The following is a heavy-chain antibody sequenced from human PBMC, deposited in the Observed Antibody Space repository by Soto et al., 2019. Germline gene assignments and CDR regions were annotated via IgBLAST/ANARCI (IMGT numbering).Heavy chain of an antibody. Sequence: QITLKESGPTLVNPTQTLTLTCTVSGFSLSTSGEGVHWIRQPPGKALEWLALIYWDDDKRYSPSLKSRLTITKDTSKNQVVLTMTNIDPVDTATYYCAHMANYDGDYTLDYWGQGTLVTVSS. J-gene: IGHJ4*02. CDR3: AHMANYDGDYTLDY. CDR1: GFSLSTSGEG. D-gene: IGHD4-17*01. V-gene: IGHV2-5*02. CDR2: IYWDDDK.